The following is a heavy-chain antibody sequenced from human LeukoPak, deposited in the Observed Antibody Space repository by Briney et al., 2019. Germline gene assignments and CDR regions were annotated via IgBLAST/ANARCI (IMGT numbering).Heavy chain of an antibody. CDR2: ISGTSTYI. CDR1: GFTFSSYS. Sequence: PGGSLRLSCAASGFTFSSYSMNWVRQAPGKGLEWVSSISGTSTYIYYADSVKGRFTISRDNAKNSLYLQMNSLRAEDTAVYYCARDKNELGYYSIYLPWGQGTLVTVSS. D-gene: IGHD3-10*01. CDR3: ARDKNELGYYSIYLP. J-gene: IGHJ5*02. V-gene: IGHV3-21*04.